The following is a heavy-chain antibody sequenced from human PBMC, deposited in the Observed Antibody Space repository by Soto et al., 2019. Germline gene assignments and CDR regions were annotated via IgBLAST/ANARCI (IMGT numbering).Heavy chain of an antibody. Sequence: QVQLEQSGAEVKKPGASVKVSCKASGYTFTRSGISWVRQASGQGPEWMGWISSYNGDTNYAQTFQGRVTMTTDTSTSTAYMELRSLRSDDTAVYYCAREGVAPYYYYGMDVWGQGTPVTVSS. CDR2: ISSYNGDT. V-gene: IGHV1-18*01. D-gene: IGHD5-12*01. CDR1: GYTFTRSG. J-gene: IGHJ6*02. CDR3: AREGVAPYYYYGMDV.